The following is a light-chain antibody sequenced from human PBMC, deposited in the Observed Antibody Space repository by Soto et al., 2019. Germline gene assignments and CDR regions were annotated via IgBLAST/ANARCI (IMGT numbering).Light chain of an antibody. J-gene: IGLJ2*01. CDR2: EVS. Sequence: QSALTQPPCASGSPGQSVTISCTGTSSDVGGYNYVSWYQQHPGKAPKLMIYEVSKRPSGVPDRFSGSKSGNTASLTVSGLQAEDEADYYCSSYAGSNNLVFGGGTKRPS. V-gene: IGLV2-8*01. CDR3: SSYAGSNNLV. CDR1: SSDVGGYNY.